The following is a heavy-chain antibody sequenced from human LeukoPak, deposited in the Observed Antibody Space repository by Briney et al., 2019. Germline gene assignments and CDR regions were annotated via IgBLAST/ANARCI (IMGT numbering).Heavy chain of an antibody. V-gene: IGHV3-21*01. Sequence: GGSLRLSCAASGFTFSSYSMNWVRQAPGKGLEWVSSISSSSSYIYYADSVKGGFTISRDNAKNSLYLQMNSLRAEDTAVYYCARDNPEYQLLYDYWGQGTLVTVSS. D-gene: IGHD2-2*01. CDR3: ARDNPEYQLLYDY. J-gene: IGHJ4*02. CDR2: ISSSSSYI. CDR1: GFTFSSYS.